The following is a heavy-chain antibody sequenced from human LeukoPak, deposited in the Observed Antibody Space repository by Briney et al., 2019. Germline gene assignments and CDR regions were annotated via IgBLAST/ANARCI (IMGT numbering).Heavy chain of an antibody. CDR1: GFIFSNYV. Sequence: GGSLRLSCAASGFIFSNYVMSWVRQAPGKGLEWVSAISGSGGSTFYADSVQGRVTISRDNSKNTLYLQLNSLRVEDTAVYYCARDKIVVVVSTTLPDIWGQGTMVTVFS. J-gene: IGHJ3*02. D-gene: IGHD2-15*01. V-gene: IGHV3-23*01. CDR2: ISGSGGST. CDR3: ARDKIVVVVSTTLPDI.